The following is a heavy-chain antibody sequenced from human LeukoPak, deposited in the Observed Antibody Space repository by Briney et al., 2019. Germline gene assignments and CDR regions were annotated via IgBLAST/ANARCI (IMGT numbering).Heavy chain of an antibody. D-gene: IGHD3-10*01. Sequence: SVKVSCKASGGTFSSYAISWVRQAPGQGLEWMGGIIPIFGTANYAQKFQGRVTITADESTSTAYMELSSLRSEDTAVYYCARDGWYGSGSYYGNWGQGTLVTVSS. CDR3: ARDGWYGSGSYYGN. CDR2: IIPIFGTA. CDR1: GGTFSSYA. V-gene: IGHV1-69*13. J-gene: IGHJ4*02.